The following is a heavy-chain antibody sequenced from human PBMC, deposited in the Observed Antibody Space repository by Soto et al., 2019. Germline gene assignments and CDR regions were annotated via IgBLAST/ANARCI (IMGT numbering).Heavy chain of an antibody. CDR2: IYYSGST. Sequence: PSETLSLTCAFYGCYISSGGYYWSWIRQHPGKGLEWIGYIYYSGSTYYNPSLKSRVTISVDTSKNQFSLKLSSVTAADTAVYYCARISSSLGYGMDVWGQGTTVTVSS. D-gene: IGHD6-13*01. J-gene: IGHJ6*02. CDR1: GCYISSGGYY. CDR3: ARISSSLGYGMDV. V-gene: IGHV4-31*11.